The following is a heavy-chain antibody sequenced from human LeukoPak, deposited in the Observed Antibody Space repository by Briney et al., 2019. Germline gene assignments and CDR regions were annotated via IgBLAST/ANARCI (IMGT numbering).Heavy chain of an antibody. Sequence: SETLSLTCTVSGGSTSSSDYYWGWIRQPPGKGLEWIGTIYYSGSTYYNPSLKSRVTISLDTSKKQFSLRLSSVTAADTAVYYCARIPPNSSGWSWYFDLWGRGTLVTISS. CDR1: GGSTSSSDYY. CDR2: IYYSGST. CDR3: ARIPPNSSGWSWYFDL. V-gene: IGHV4-39*01. J-gene: IGHJ2*01. D-gene: IGHD6-19*01.